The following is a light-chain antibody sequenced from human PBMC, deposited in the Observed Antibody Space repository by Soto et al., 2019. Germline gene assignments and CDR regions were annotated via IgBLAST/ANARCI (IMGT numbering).Light chain of an antibody. CDR1: SSNIGSNY. Sequence: QSVLTQPPSASGTPGQRVTISCSGSSSNIGSNYVYWYQQLPGTAPKLLIYRNIQRPSGVPDRFSGSKSGTSASLAISGLRSEDEADYYCAAWDDSLSGVVFGGGTKVTV. CDR2: RNI. V-gene: IGLV1-47*01. J-gene: IGLJ2*01. CDR3: AAWDDSLSGVV.